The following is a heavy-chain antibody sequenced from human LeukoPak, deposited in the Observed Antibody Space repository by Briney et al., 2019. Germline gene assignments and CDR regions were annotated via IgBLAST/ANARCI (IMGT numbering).Heavy chain of an antibody. Sequence: PGGSLRLSCAGSGFNFQYAWMTWVRQAPGKGPEWVGRIKSKRDGETTDYTTLVKSRFSISRDDSKNTVYLQMNSLRTEDTAVYYYTSLVGSPTYWGQGTLVAVSS. CDR2: IKSKRDGETT. CDR1: GFNFQYAW. CDR3: TSLVGSPTY. D-gene: IGHD4-23*01. J-gene: IGHJ4*02. V-gene: IGHV3-15*01.